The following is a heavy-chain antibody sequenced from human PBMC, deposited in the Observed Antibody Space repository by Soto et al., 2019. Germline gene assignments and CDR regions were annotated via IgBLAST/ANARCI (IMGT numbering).Heavy chain of an antibody. CDR1: GFIFSNYE. Sequence: GGSLRLSCVASGFIFSNYEMNWVRQAPGRGLECVSYISSRGGTIYHADSVKGRFTISRDNAKNSVYLQMNSLRAEDTAIYYCARAIGGSYLYGLGVWGQGTTVTVSS. CDR2: ISSRGGTI. D-gene: IGHD1-26*01. V-gene: IGHV3-48*03. CDR3: ARAIGGSYLYGLGV. J-gene: IGHJ6*02.